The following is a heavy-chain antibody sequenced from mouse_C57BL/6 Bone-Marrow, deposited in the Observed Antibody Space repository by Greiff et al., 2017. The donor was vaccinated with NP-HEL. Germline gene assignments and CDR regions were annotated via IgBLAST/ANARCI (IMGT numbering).Heavy chain of an antibody. CDR1: GYTFTSYW. CDR3: ARSTYPYAMDY. D-gene: IGHD5-1*01. V-gene: IGHV1-50*01. CDR2: IDPSDSYT. J-gene: IGHJ4*01. Sequence: VQLQQPGAELVKPGASVKLSCKASGYTFTSYWMQWVKQRPGQGLEWIGEIDPSDSYTNYNQKFKGKATLTVDTSSSPAYMQLSSLTSEDSAVYYSARSTYPYAMDYWGQGTSVTVSS.